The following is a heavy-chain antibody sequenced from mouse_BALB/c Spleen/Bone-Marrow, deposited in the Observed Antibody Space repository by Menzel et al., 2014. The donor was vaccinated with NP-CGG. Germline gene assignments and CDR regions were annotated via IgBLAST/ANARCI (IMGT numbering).Heavy chain of an antibody. Sequence: VQLKESGPELVKPGTSVKMSCKASGYIFTSYVMDWVKRKPGQGLEWIGYINPYNDVTNYNEKFKGKATLTSDKSSSTAYMEVSSLTSEDSAVYYCAREGWLLRFDYWGQGTTLTVSS. J-gene: IGHJ2*01. CDR3: AREGWLLRFDY. V-gene: IGHV1-14*01. CDR2: INPYNDVT. CDR1: GYIFTSYV. D-gene: IGHD2-3*01.